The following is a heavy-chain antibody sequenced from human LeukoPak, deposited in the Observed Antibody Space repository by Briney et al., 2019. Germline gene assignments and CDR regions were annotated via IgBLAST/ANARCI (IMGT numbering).Heavy chain of an antibody. CDR1: GGPISNYY. V-gene: IGHV4-59*12. D-gene: IGHD6-19*01. J-gene: IGHJ4*02. CDR3: ARDFRVRSRPTVAGT. Sequence: PSETLSLTCTVSGGPISNYYWSWIRQPPGKGLEWIGNIYYSGSTNYNPSLKSRVTISVDTSKSQFSLRLSSVTAADTAVYYCARDFRVRSRPTVAGTWGQGTLVTVSS. CDR2: IYYSGST.